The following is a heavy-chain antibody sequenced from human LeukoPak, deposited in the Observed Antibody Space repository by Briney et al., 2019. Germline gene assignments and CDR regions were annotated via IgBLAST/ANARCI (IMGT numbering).Heavy chain of an antibody. CDR3: TRDAGIYCSGGSCYSYAEYFQN. CDR2: IRSKAYGGTT. V-gene: IGHV3-49*04. D-gene: IGHD2-15*01. J-gene: IGHJ1*01. CDR1: GFTFGDYA. Sequence: GGSLRLSCTASGFTFGDYAMSWVRQAPGKGLEWVGFIRSKAYGGTTEYAASVKGRFTISRDDSKSIAYLQMNSLKTEDTAVYYCTRDAGIYCSGGSCYSYAEYFQNWGQGTLVTVSS.